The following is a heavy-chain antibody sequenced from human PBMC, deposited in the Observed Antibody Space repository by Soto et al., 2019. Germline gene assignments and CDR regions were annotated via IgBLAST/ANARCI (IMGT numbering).Heavy chain of an antibody. V-gene: IGHV4-34*01. CDR1: GGSFSGYY. Sequence: SETLSLACAVYGGSFSGYYWEWIRQPPGKGLEWIGEINPDGATNYTPSLRGRGTISIVTSRNQFSLKLSSVTAADRAFYYCARGQGSDPCFDYWGQGALVTVSS. CDR2: INPDGAT. CDR3: ARGQGSDPCFDY. D-gene: IGHD2-15*01. J-gene: IGHJ4*02.